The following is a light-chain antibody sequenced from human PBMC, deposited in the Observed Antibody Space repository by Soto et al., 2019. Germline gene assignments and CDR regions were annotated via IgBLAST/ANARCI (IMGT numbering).Light chain of an antibody. V-gene: IGKV4-1*01. CDR3: QQYYNTPYT. CDR2: WAS. J-gene: IGKJ2*01. Sequence: DIVMTQSPDSLAVSLGERATINCKSSQSVLYSSNNKNYLAWYQQKPGQPPKLLIYWASTRASGVPDRFSGSGSGTDFTLTISSLQAEDVALYDCQQYYNTPYTFGQGTKLEIK. CDR1: QSVLYSSNNKNY.